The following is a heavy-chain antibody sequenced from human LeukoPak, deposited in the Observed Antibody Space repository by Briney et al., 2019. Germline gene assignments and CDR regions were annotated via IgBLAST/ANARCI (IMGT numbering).Heavy chain of an antibody. CDR3: ARDYYSYYYDSSGYHY. D-gene: IGHD3-22*01. V-gene: IGHV1-18*01. J-gene: IGHJ4*02. CDR1: GYTFTSYG. Sequence: ASVKVSCTASGYTFTSYGISWVRQAPGQGLEWMGWISAYNGNTNYAQKLQGRVTMTTDTSTSTAYMELRSLRSDDTAVYYCARDYYSYYYDSSGYHYWGQGTLVTVSS. CDR2: ISAYNGNT.